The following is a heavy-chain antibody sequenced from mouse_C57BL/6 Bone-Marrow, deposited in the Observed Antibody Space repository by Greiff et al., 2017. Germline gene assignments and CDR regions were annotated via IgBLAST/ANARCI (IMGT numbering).Heavy chain of an antibody. J-gene: IGHJ2*01. V-gene: IGHV1-80*01. Sequence: QVQLQQSGAELVKPGASVKISCKASGYAFSSYWMNWVKQRPGQGLEWIGQIYPGDGDPNYNGKFKGKATLTADKSSSTAYMQLSSLTSADAAVYFWAISSYDYFDYWGQGTTLTVSS. D-gene: IGHD1-1*01. CDR3: AISSYDYFDY. CDR2: IYPGDGDP. CDR1: GYAFSSYW.